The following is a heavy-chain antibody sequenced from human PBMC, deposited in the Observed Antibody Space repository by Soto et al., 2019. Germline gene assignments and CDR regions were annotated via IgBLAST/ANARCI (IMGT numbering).Heavy chain of an antibody. CDR1: GGYISSSSSNW. Sequence: SSETLSLTCAVSGGYISSSSSNWWSWVRQPPGKGLEWIGEIYHSGTTRYNPSIKSRVTILVDKAKSQFSLQLSSVSAADTAVYYCARVPGPWGQGTLVTVSS. CDR3: ARVPGP. CDR2: IYHSGTT. V-gene: IGHV4-4*02. J-gene: IGHJ5*02.